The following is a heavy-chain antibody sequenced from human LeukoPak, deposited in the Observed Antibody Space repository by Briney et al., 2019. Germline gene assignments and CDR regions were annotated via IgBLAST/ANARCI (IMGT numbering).Heavy chain of an antibody. CDR1: GYTVTSYG. CDR2: ISAYNGNT. V-gene: IGHV1-18*04. D-gene: IGHD2-2*01. Sequence: GASVKVSCKASGYTVTSYGISWVRQAPGQGLEWMGWISAYNGNTNYAQKLQGRVTMTTDTSTSPAYMELRSLRSDDTAVYYCAREYCSSTSCARPRYDYWGQGTLVTVSS. CDR3: AREYCSSTSCARPRYDY. J-gene: IGHJ4*02.